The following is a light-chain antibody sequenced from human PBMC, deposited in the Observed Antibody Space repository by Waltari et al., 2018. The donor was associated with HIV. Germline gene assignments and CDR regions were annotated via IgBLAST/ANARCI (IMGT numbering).Light chain of an antibody. CDR2: GAS. J-gene: IGKJ1*01. CDR1: QSISSW. Sequence: DIQMTQSTSTLSASIGDRVTITCRASQSISSWLAWYQQKPGKAPKLLIYGASTLESGVPSRFSGSGSGTEFTLTISRLQPDDFATYYCQQYKSYWTFGQGTKVDIK. V-gene: IGKV1-5*03. CDR3: QQYKSYWT.